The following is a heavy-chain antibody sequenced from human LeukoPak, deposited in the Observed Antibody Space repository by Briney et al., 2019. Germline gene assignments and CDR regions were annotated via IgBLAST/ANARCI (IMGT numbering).Heavy chain of an antibody. J-gene: IGHJ3*02. V-gene: IGHV1-2*02. Sequence: ASVKVSCKASGYTFTGYYMHWVRQAPGQGLEWMGWINPNSGGTNYAQKFQGRVTMTRDTSISTAYMELSRLRSDDTAVYYCARPETAMVPNDAFDIWGQGTMVTVSS. CDR1: GYTFTGYY. CDR2: INPNSGGT. CDR3: ARPETAMVPNDAFDI. D-gene: IGHD5-18*01.